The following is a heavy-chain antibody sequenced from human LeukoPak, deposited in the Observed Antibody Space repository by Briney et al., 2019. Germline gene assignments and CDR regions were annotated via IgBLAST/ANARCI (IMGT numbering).Heavy chain of an antibody. Sequence: GASVKVSCKASGYTFTSYGISWVRQAPGQGLEWMGWISAYNGNTNYAQKLQGRVTMTTDTSTSTAYMELRSLRSDDTAVYYCARDKTEGVAAAIFDPWGQELWSPSPQ. CDR2: ISAYNGNT. CDR3: ARDKTEGVAAAIFDP. D-gene: IGHD2-2*01. CDR1: GYTFTSYG. J-gene: IGHJ5*02. V-gene: IGHV1-18*01.